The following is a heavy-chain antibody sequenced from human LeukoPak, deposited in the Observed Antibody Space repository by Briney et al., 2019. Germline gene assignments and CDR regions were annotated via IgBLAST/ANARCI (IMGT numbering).Heavy chain of an antibody. Sequence: PSETLSLTCTVSGGSISSYYWSWIRQPPGKGLEWIGYIYYSGSTNYNPSLKSRVTISVDTSKNQFSLKLSCVTAADTAVYYCARDHLAVAAYDAFDIWGQGTMVTVSS. CDR2: IYYSGST. V-gene: IGHV4-59*12. CDR1: GGSISSYY. CDR3: ARDHLAVAAYDAFDI. J-gene: IGHJ3*02. D-gene: IGHD6-19*01.